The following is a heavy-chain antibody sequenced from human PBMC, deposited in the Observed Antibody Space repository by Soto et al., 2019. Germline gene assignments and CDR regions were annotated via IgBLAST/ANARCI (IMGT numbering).Heavy chain of an antibody. V-gene: IGHV3-33*01. CDR3: ARDGPGDYGDFDY. J-gene: IGHJ4*02. CDR1: GFTFSSYG. Sequence: GGSLRLSCAASGFTFSSYGMHWVRQAPGKGLEWVAVILNDGSNQYYADSVKGRFTISRDNSKNTLYLQMNSLRAEDTAVYYCARDGPGDYGDFDYWGQGTLVTVPQ. CDR2: ILNDGSNQ. D-gene: IGHD4-17*01.